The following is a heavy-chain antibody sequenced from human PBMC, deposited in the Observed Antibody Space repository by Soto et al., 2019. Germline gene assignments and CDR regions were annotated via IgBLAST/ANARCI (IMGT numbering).Heavy chain of an antibody. V-gene: IGHV4-59*08. Sequence: SETLSLTCTVSSASISYYYWNWIRQPPGKGLEWIGYIQDTGSTNYNPSLKSRATISVDTSKNQFSLRLSSVTAADTAVYYCARRETSGWDYFDYRGQGSLVTVSS. CDR2: IQDTGST. CDR3: ARRETSGWDYFDY. J-gene: IGHJ4*02. CDR1: SASISYYY. D-gene: IGHD3-10*01.